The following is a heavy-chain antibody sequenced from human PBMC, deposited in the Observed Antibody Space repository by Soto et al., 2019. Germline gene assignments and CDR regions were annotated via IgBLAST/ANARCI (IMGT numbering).Heavy chain of an antibody. Sequence: SETLSLTCSVYGVSFSGYYWSLIRQRPGRGLEWIGEINHSGSTNYNPSLKSRVTISVDTSKNQFSLKLSSVTAADTAVYYCARTRPSHIAARLYYYYYMDVWGKGTTVTVSS. V-gene: IGHV4-34*01. CDR2: INHSGST. D-gene: IGHD6-6*01. J-gene: IGHJ6*03. CDR3: ARTRPSHIAARLYYYYYMDV. CDR1: GVSFSGYY.